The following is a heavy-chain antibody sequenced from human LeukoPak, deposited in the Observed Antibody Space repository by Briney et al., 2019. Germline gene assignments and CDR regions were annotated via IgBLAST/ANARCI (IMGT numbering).Heavy chain of an antibody. Sequence: GGSLRLSCAASGFTFSSYEMNWVRQAPGKGLEWVSYISSSGSTIYYADSVKGRFTISRDNAKNSLYLQMNSLRAEDTAVYYCARGVEPLAANTLAYWGQGTLVTVSS. D-gene: IGHD1-14*01. CDR1: GFTFSSYE. V-gene: IGHV3-48*03. CDR2: ISSSGSTI. J-gene: IGHJ4*02. CDR3: ARGVEPLAANTLAY.